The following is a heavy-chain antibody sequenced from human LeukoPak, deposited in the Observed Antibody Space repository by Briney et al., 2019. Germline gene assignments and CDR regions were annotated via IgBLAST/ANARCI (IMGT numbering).Heavy chain of an antibody. J-gene: IGHJ4*02. CDR3: ARDEGSELLLN. CDR2: INANNGVT. Sequence: GASVKVSCKASGYTFTDYYIHWVRQAPGQGLELMGWINANNGVTNYAQKFRGWVTVTRDTSINTAYMELSRLGADDTAVYYCARDEGSELLLNWGQGALVTVSS. D-gene: IGHD2-15*01. CDR1: GYTFTDYY. V-gene: IGHV1-2*04.